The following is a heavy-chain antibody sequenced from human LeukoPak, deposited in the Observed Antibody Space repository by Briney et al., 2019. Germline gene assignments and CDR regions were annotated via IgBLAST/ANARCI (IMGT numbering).Heavy chain of an antibody. J-gene: IGHJ6*02. D-gene: IGHD3-10*01. Sequence: GGSLRLSCAASGFTFSSYSMNWVRQAPGKGLEWVSSISSSSTYIYYADSVKGRFTISRDNAKNSLYLQMNSLRAEDTAVYYCARMLGHYGSGSYGMDVWGQGTTVTVSS. V-gene: IGHV3-21*01. CDR2: ISSSSTYI. CDR3: ARMLGHYGSGSYGMDV. CDR1: GFTFSSYS.